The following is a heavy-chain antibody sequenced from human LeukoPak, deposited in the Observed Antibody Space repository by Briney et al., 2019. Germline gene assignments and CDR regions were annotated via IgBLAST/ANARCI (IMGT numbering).Heavy chain of an antibody. CDR3: ATASGSWYRYYFDS. J-gene: IGHJ4*02. Sequence: PGGSLRLSCAASGLTFSSFEMNWVRQAPGKGLEWISYISSSSNMIFYAESVKGRFTTSRDNAKNSLYLQMNSLRAEDTAIYYCATASGSWYRYYFDSWGQGILVTVSS. D-gene: IGHD6-13*01. CDR2: ISSSSNMI. CDR1: GLTFSSFE. V-gene: IGHV3-48*03.